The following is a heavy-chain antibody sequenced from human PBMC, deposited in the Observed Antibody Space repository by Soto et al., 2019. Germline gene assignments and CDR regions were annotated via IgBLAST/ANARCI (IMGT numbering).Heavy chain of an antibody. D-gene: IGHD6-13*01. CDR1: GGSISSYY. Sequence: SETLSLTCTVSGGSISSYYWSWIRQPPGKGLEWIGYIYYSGSTNYNPSLKSRVTISVDTSKNQFSLKLSSVTAADTAVYYCAKNGGIAAALPYSWLDPWGQGTLVTVSS. CDR3: AKNGGIAAALPYSWLDP. J-gene: IGHJ5*02. CDR2: IYYSGST. V-gene: IGHV4-59*01.